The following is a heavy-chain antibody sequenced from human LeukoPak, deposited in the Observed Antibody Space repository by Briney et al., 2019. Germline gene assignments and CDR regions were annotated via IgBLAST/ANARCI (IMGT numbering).Heavy chain of an antibody. CDR3: ARAGVWDYNDSSGYHNGAFDI. Sequence: ASVKVSCKASGYTFTDYYMHWVRQAPGQGLEWMGWINPDSGGTNYARRFQGRVTMTRDTSISTAYMELSRLRSDDTAFYYCARAGVWDYNDSSGYHNGAFDIWGQGTLVTVSS. CDR1: GYTFTDYY. CDR2: INPDSGGT. J-gene: IGHJ4*02. V-gene: IGHV1-2*02. D-gene: IGHD3-22*01.